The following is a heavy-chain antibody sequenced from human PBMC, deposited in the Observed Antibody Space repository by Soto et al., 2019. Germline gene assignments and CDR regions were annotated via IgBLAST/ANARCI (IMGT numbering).Heavy chain of an antibody. CDR2: IYYSGTT. CDR3: ARSGGYSFDY. J-gene: IGHJ4*02. D-gene: IGHD3-10*01. Sequence: THSLTSTVSEGNIVSGGYYWSWIRHHPGTGLEWIGYIYYSGTTYYSPSLKSRVTISVDTSNNQFSLKLSSVTAADTAIYYCARSGGYSFDYWGQGTLVTVSS. CDR1: EGNIVSGGYY. V-gene: IGHV4-31*03.